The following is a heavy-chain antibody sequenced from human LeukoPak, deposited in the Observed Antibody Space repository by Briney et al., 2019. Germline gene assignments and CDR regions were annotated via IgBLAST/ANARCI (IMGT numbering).Heavy chain of an antibody. V-gene: IGHV1-69*04. D-gene: IGHD2-21*02. J-gene: IGHJ4*02. CDR1: GATFTFYA. CDR2: TIPILGRA. Sequence: GPSVTVSFTASGATFTFYAISWVRHAPGQGHGWMGITIPILGRANYAQKLKRRVTSTADKSTSTAYMELSSLRSEDTAAYYCPRGGLVGTYCGGDCHPNDGTSISNWGQGTLVPVSA. CDR3: PRGGLVGTYCGGDCHPNDGTSISN.